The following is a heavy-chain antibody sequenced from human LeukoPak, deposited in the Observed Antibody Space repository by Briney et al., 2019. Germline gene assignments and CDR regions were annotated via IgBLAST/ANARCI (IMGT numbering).Heavy chain of an antibody. V-gene: IGHV3-30*04. CDR2: ISYDGSNK. Sequence: GGSLRLSCAASGFTFSSYAMHWVRQAPGKGLEWVAVISYDGSNKYYADSVKGRFTISRDNSKNTLYLQMNSLRAEDTAVYYCASDRNSGSYLTLFDYWGQGTLVTVSS. D-gene: IGHD1-26*01. CDR3: ASDRNSGSYLTLFDY. J-gene: IGHJ4*02. CDR1: GFTFSSYA.